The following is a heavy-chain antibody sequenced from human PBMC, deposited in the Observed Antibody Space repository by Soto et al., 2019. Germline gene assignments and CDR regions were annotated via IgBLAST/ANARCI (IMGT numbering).Heavy chain of an antibody. J-gene: IGHJ4*02. Sequence: ASVKVSCKASGYTFTSYAMHWLRQGAGQRLEWMGWINAGNGNTKYSQKFQGRVTITRDTSASTAYMELSSLRSEDTAVYYCARTYYYDSSGQFDYWGQGTLVTVSS. V-gene: IGHV1-3*01. CDR1: GYTFTSYA. D-gene: IGHD3-22*01. CDR2: INAGNGNT. CDR3: ARTYYYDSSGQFDY.